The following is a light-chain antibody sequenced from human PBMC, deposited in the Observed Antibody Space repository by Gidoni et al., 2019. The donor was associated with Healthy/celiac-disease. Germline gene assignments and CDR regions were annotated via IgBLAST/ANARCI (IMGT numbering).Light chain of an antibody. CDR1: QSLLHSNGYNY. CDR2: LGS. V-gene: IGKV2-28*01. J-gene: IGKJ1*01. Sequence: DIVMTPSPLSLPVTPGEPASISCRSSQSLLHSNGYNYLDWYLQKPGQSPQLLIYLGSNRASGVPDRFSDSGSGTDFTLKISRVEAEDVGVYYCMQALQTPLTFGQXTKVEIK. CDR3: MQALQTPLT.